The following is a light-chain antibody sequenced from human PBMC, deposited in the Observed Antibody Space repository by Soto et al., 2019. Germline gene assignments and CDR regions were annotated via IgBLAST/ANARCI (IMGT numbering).Light chain of an antibody. Sequence: EIVLTQSPATLSLSPGERATLSCRASQSVSSYLAWYQQKPGQAPRLLIYDASNRATVIPARFSGSGSGTDFTITISSLEPEDFAVYYCQQRSNWLTVGGGTKVEIK. J-gene: IGKJ4*01. CDR2: DAS. CDR3: QQRSNWLT. V-gene: IGKV3-11*01. CDR1: QSVSSY.